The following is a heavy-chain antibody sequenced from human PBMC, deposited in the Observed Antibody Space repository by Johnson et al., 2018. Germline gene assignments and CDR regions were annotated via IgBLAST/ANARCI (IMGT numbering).Heavy chain of an antibody. Sequence: VQLVETGGGVVQXGRSLRLSCAASGFTFISYALHWVRQAPGKGLEWVAVISFDGNNKYYADSVKGRFTISRDNSKDTLELQMNSRRPEDTAVDYWARGDYVGSGWYAYYYYYRDVWGKGTTVTVSS. J-gene: IGHJ6*03. CDR3: ARGDYVGSGWYAYYYYYRDV. D-gene: IGHD6-19*01. V-gene: IGHV3-30-3*01. CDR2: ISFDGNNK. CDR1: GFTFISYA.